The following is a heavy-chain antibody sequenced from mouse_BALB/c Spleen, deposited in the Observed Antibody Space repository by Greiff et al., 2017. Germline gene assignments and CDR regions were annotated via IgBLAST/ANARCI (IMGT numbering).Heavy chain of an antibody. CDR1: GFTFSSFG. CDR3: ARSRGNWGMDY. D-gene: IGHD4-1*01. CDR2: ISSGSSTI. Sequence: EVNVVESGGGLVQPGGSRKLSCAASGFTFSSFGMHWVRQAPEKGLEWVAYISSGSSTIYYADTVKGRFTISRDNPKNTLFLQMTSLRSEDTAMYYCARSRGNWGMDYWGQGTSVTVSS. V-gene: IGHV5-17*02. J-gene: IGHJ4*01.